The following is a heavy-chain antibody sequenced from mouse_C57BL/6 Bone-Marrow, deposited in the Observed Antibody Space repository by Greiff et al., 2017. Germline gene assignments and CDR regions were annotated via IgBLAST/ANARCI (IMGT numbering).Heavy chain of an antibody. CDR2: INPYNGGT. D-gene: IGHD3-3*01. V-gene: IGHV1-19*01. J-gene: IGHJ2*01. CDR3: ATELSYFDY. CDR1: GSTFPDYS. Sequence: VQLLQSGPVLVKPGSSVKMSCKASGSTFPDYSMNWVKQSHGKSLEWIGVINPYNGGTSYKQKFKGKATLTVDKSSRPAYMNLNSLTSEDSAVYYCATELSYFDYWGQGTTLTVSS.